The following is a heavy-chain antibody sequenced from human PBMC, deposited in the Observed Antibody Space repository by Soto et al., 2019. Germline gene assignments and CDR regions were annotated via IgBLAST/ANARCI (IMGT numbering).Heavy chain of an antibody. CDR3: ARDRPFHSSSDERRGAERVYYYYYMDV. V-gene: IGHV1-18*01. Sequence: ASVKVSCKASGYTFTSYGISWVRQAPGQGLEWMGWISAYNGNTNYAQKLQGRVTMTTDTSTSTAYMELRSLRSDDTAVYYCARDRPFHSSSDERRGAERVYYYYYMDVWGKGTTVTVSS. J-gene: IGHJ6*03. D-gene: IGHD6-6*01. CDR2: ISAYNGNT. CDR1: GYTFTSYG.